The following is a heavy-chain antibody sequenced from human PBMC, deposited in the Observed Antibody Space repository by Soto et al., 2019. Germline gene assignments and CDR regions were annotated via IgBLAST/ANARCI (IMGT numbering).Heavy chain of an antibody. CDR3: ARSGGGGDYAADYGMDV. CDR2: INPNSGGT. V-gene: IGHV1-2*04. CDR1: GYTFTGYY. J-gene: IGHJ6*02. Sequence: ASVKVSCKASGYTFTGYYMHWVRQAPGQGLEWMGWINPNSGGTNYAQKFQGWVTMTRDTSISTAYMELSRLRSDDTAVYYCARSGGGGDYAADYGMDVWGQGTKVTVSS. D-gene: IGHD4-17*01.